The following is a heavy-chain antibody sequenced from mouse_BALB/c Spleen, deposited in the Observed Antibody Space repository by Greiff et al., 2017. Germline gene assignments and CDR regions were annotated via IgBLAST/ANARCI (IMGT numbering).Heavy chain of an antibody. CDR3: ARKDDGWDV. D-gene: IGHD2-3*01. J-gene: IGHJ1*01. CDR1: GYSITSDYA. V-gene: IGHV3-2*02. Sequence: EVKLEESGPGLVKPSQSLSLTCTVTGYSITSDYAWNWIRQFPGNKLEWMGYISYSGSTSYNPSLKSRISITRDTSKNQFFLQLNSVTTEDTATYYCARKDDGWDVWGAGTTVTVSS. CDR2: ISYSGST.